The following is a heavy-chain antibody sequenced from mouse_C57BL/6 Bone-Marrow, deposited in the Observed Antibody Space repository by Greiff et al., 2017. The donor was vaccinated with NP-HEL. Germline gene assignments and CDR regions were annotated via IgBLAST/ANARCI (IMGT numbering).Heavy chain of an antibody. CDR2: IRNKANGYTT. D-gene: IGHD1-1*01. J-gene: IGHJ4*01. CDR3: ASSSSSYAMDY. Sequence: EVQLKESGGGLVQPGGSLSLSCAASGFTFTDYYMSWVRPPPGKALAWLGFIRNKANGYTTEYSSSVKGRFTISRDNSQSILYLQMNALRAEDSATYYCASSSSSYAMDYWGQGTSVTVSS. V-gene: IGHV7-3*01. CDR1: GFTFTDYY.